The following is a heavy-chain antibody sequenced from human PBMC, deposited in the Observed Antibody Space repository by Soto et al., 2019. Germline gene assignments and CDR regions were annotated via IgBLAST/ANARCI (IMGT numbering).Heavy chain of an antibody. CDR2: INPNSGGT. CDR3: ARESADYGGNSNFDY. Sequence: SLEVSCPASAYTFPGYSMQCVRQAPGQGLEWMGWINPNSGGTNYAQKFQGWVTMTRDTSISTAYMELSRLRSDDTAVYYCARESADYGGNSNFDYWGQGTLVNVSS. CDR1: AYTFPGYS. D-gene: IGHD4-17*01. J-gene: IGHJ4*02. V-gene: IGHV1-2*04.